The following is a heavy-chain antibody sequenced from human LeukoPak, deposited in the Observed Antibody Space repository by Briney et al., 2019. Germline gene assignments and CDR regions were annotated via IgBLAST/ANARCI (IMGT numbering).Heavy chain of an antibody. D-gene: IGHD1-26*01. CDR2: ISGSGGST. J-gene: IGHJ4*02. Sequence: GGSLRLSCAASGFTFSIYSMNWVRQAPGKGLEWVSAISGSGGSTYYADSVKGRFTISRDNSKNTLYLQMNSLRAEDTAVYYCAKEPARIVGATLPYWGQGTLVTVSS. V-gene: IGHV3-23*01. CDR1: GFTFSIYS. CDR3: AKEPARIVGATLPY.